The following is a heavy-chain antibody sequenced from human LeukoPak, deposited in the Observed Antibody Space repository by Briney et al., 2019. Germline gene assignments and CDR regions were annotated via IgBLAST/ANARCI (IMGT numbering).Heavy chain of an antibody. V-gene: IGHV4-38-2*02. D-gene: IGHD6-13*01. J-gene: IGHJ4*02. CDR2: IYHSGST. Sequence: RTSETLSLTCTVSGYSISSGYYWGWIRQPPGKGLEWIGSIYHSGSTYYNPSLKSRVTISVDTSKNQFSLKLSSVTAADTAVYYCARAGHSSSWYSLDYWGQGTLVTVSS. CDR3: ARAGHSSSWYSLDY. CDR1: GYSISSGYY.